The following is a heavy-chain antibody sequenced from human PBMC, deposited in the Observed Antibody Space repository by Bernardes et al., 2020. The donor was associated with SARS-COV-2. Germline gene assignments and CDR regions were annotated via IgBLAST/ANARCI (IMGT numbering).Heavy chain of an antibody. CDR3: ARDSPIYSIGWYAD. CDR2: IKEDGSEK. Sequence: GGSLRLSCAASGFTFSNYWMSWIRQAPGKGLEWVASIKEDGSEKQYVDSVKGRFTISRDNAQNSLYLQTSSLRAEDTAVYYCARDSPIYSIGWYADWGQGAQVTVSS. D-gene: IGHD6-19*01. CDR1: GFTFSNYW. J-gene: IGHJ4*02. V-gene: IGHV3-7*04.